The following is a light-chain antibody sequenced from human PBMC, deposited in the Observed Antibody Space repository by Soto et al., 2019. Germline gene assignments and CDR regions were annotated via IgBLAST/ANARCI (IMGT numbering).Light chain of an antibody. Sequence: DIQMTQSPSTLSGSVGDRVTITCRASQTISSWLAWYQQKPGKAPKILIYKASTLKSGVPLRVSGSGSGTEFTLTVSSLEHDDFETNYCQQYNSYAEAFGQGNKWELK. CDR1: QTISSW. J-gene: IGKJ1*01. CDR2: KAS. CDR3: QQYNSYAEA. V-gene: IGKV1-5*03.